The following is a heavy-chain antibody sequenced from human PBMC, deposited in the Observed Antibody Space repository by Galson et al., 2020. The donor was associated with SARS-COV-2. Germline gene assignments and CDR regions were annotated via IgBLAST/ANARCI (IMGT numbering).Heavy chain of an antibody. J-gene: IGHJ6*02. CDR3: AKQSVRGYSSKSHGMDV. D-gene: IGHD6-13*01. V-gene: IGHV3-30*18. CDR2: ISYDGSNK. CDR1: GFTFSTYG. Sequence: GGSLRLSCAASGFTFSTYGMHWVRQAPGKGLEWVAVISYDGSNKYYADSVKGRFTISRDNSKNTLYLQMNSLRAEDTAVYYCAKQSVRGYSSKSHGMDVWGQGTTVTVSS.